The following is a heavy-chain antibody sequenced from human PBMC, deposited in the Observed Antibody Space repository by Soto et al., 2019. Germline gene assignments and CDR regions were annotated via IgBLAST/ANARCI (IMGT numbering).Heavy chain of an antibody. CDR1: GFTFGSYG. Sequence: QVQLVESGGGVVQPGRSLRLSCAASGFTFGSYGMHWVRQAPGKGLEWVAVISYDGSNKYYADSVKGRFTISRDNSKNTLYLQMNSLRAEDTAVYYCAKDLDSGYDYPDYWGQGTLVTVSS. CDR2: ISYDGSNK. V-gene: IGHV3-30*18. J-gene: IGHJ4*02. D-gene: IGHD5-12*01. CDR3: AKDLDSGYDYPDY.